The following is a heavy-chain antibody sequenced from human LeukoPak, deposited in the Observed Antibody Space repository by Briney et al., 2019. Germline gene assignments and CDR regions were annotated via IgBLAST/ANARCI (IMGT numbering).Heavy chain of an antibody. V-gene: IGHV3-23*01. J-gene: IGHJ4*02. CDR2: ISGSGGST. CDR1: GFTFSSYS. CDR3: AKTKWNIPWDYFDY. D-gene: IGHD1-1*01. Sequence: GGSLRLSCAASGFTFSSYSMSWVRQAPGKGLEWVSAISGSGGSTYYADSVEGRFTISRDNSKNTLYLQMNSLRAEDTAVYYCAKTKWNIPWDYFDYWGQGTLVTVSS.